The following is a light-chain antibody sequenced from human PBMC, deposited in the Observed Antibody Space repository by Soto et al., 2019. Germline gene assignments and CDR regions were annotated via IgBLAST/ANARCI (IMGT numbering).Light chain of an antibody. Sequence: EIVFTQSPCTLSLSPGERATLSCRASQSVSNNYLAWYQQKPGQAPSLLIYDISTRATGIPTRFSGSGSGTEFTLTISSLQSEDFAVYYCQQYNSWPLTFGGGTKVDI. CDR3: QQYNSWPLT. J-gene: IGKJ4*01. CDR1: QSVSNN. V-gene: IGKV3D-15*01. CDR2: DIS.